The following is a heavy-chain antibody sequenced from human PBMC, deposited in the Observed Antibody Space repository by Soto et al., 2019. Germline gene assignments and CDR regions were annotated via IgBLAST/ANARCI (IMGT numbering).Heavy chain of an antibody. D-gene: IGHD3-22*01. CDR2: LSDSVGTT. J-gene: IGHJ4*02. V-gene: IGHV3-23*01. CDR1: GFSFGTYT. Sequence: GGSLRLSCAVSGFSFGTYTVNWVRQAPGMGLEWVSGLSDSVGTTHYAYSVKGRFTISRDKSKNTLYLQMNNLRAEDTAVYYCAKQLKVGRLQSPFDRWGQGNQVTVAS. CDR3: AKQLKVGRLQSPFDR.